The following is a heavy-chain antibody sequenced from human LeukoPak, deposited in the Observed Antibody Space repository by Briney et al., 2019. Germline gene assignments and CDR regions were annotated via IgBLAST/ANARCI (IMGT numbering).Heavy chain of an antibody. D-gene: IGHD6-13*01. CDR2: INQDGSEK. V-gene: IGHV3-7*01. CDR3: ARDGTAVGINYDY. CDR1: GFTFTRYW. Sequence: GGSLRLSCAASGFTFTRYWMAWVRQAPGKGLKWVANINQDGSEKYYVDSVKGRFTISRDNAKNSLYLQMNSLRAEDTAVYYCARDGTAVGINYDYWGQGTLVTVSS. J-gene: IGHJ4*02.